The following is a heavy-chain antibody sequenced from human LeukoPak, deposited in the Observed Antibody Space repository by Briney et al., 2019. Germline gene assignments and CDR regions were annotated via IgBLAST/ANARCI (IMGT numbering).Heavy chain of an antibody. CDR1: GGTFSSYA. J-gene: IGHJ3*02. CDR2: IIPILGIA. Sequence: SVKVSCKASGGTFSSYAISWVRQAPGQGLEWMGRIIPILGIANYAQKFQGRVTIIADKSTSTAYMELSSLRSEDTAVYYCALAPYCGGDCGEAFDIWGQGTMVTVSS. CDR3: ALAPYCGGDCGEAFDI. V-gene: IGHV1-69*04. D-gene: IGHD2-21*02.